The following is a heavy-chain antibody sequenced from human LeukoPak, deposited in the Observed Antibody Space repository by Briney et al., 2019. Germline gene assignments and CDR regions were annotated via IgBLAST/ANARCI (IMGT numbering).Heavy chain of an antibody. CDR1: GFTFSSYS. Sequence: PGGSLRLSCAASGFTFSSYSMNWVRQAPGKGLEWVSSISSSSSYIYYADSVKGRFTISRDNAKNSLYLQMNSLRAEDTAVYYCARRGYSYGYGGYYFDYWGQGILVTVSS. J-gene: IGHJ4*02. CDR2: ISSSSSYI. D-gene: IGHD5-18*01. V-gene: IGHV3-21*01. CDR3: ARRGYSYGYGGYYFDY.